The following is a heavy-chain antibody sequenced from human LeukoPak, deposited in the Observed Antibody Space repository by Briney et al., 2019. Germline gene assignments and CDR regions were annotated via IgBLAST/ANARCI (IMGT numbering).Heavy chain of an antibody. V-gene: IGHV4-38-2*02. D-gene: IGHD5-24*01. CDR1: GYSISSGYY. CDR2: IYHSGST. J-gene: IGHJ3*02. CDR3: AREDAEQMDNSFDI. Sequence: PSETLSLTCTVSGYSISSGYYWGWIRQPPGKGLEWIGSIYHSGSTFYNPSLKSRLTISIDTSKNQFSPKLRSVTAADTAVYYCAREDAEQMDNSFDIWGQGTMVTVSS.